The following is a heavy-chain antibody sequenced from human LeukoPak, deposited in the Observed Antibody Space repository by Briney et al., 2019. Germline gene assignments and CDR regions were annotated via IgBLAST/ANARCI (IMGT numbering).Heavy chain of an antibody. V-gene: IGHV4-34*01. CDR2: INHSGGT. CDR3: ALELVVPAALDRLNAFDI. Sequence: SETLSLTCAVSSGSFSGFRWHWIRQPPGKGPEWIGEINHSGGTTYNPSLKSRVTISVDTSKIQFSLNLTSVTAADTAVYYCALELVVPAALDRLNAFDIWGQGTMVTVSS. J-gene: IGHJ3*02. CDR1: SGSFSGFR. D-gene: IGHD2-2*01.